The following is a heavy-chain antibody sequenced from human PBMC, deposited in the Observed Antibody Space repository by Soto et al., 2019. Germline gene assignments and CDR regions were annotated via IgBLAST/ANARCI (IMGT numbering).Heavy chain of an antibody. J-gene: IGHJ6*03. V-gene: IGHV1-18*01. Sequence: ASVKVSCKASGYTFTSYGISWVRQAPGQGLEWMGWISAYNGNTNYAQKLQGRVTMTTDTSTSTAYMELRSLRSDDTAVYYCVRGVRIVATIGRYYYYMDVWGKGTTVTVSS. CDR2: ISAYNGNT. CDR3: VRGVRIVATIGRYYYYMDV. D-gene: IGHD5-12*01. CDR1: GYTFTSYG.